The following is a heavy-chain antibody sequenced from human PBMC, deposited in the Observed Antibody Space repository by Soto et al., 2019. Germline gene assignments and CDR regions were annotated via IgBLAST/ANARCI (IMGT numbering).Heavy chain of an antibody. Sequence: SVKVSCKASGFTFTSSAVQWVRQARGQRLEWIGWIVVGSGNTNYAQKFQERVTITRDMSTSTAYMELSSLRSEDTAVYYCAAPYHDSSGWPKYYYYGMDVWGQGTTVTVSS. CDR3: AAPYHDSSGWPKYYYYGMDV. J-gene: IGHJ6*02. CDR2: IVVGSGNT. D-gene: IGHD6-19*01. V-gene: IGHV1-58*01. CDR1: GFTFTSSA.